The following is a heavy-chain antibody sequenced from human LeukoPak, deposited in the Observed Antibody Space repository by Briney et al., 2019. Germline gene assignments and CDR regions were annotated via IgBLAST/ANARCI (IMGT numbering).Heavy chain of an antibody. CDR2: ISYDGSNK. CDR1: GFTFSSYG. V-gene: IGHV3-30*18. Sequence: GRSLRLSCAASGFTFSSYGVHWVRQAPGKGLEWVAVISYDGSNKYYADSVKGRFTISRDNSKNTLYLQMNSLRAEDTAVYYCAKAPGGCSSTSCYSLDYWGQGTLVTVSS. CDR3: AKAPGGCSSTSCYSLDY. J-gene: IGHJ4*02. D-gene: IGHD2-2*01.